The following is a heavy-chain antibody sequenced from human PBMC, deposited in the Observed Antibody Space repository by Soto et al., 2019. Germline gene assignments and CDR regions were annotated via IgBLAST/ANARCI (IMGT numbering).Heavy chain of an antibody. CDR3: ASPRGLDDAFDF. J-gene: IGHJ3*01. Sequence: EVQLVESGGGLVKPGGSMRLSCAVSGFTFSSQTMNWVRQAPGKGLEWVSSVSSSGSYKYYADSVKGRFTISRDNAKNSLYLQMNSLSAEDTAVYFCASPRGLDDAFDFWGQGTMVTVSS. D-gene: IGHD3-10*01. CDR2: VSSSGSYK. CDR1: GFTFSSQT. V-gene: IGHV3-21*01.